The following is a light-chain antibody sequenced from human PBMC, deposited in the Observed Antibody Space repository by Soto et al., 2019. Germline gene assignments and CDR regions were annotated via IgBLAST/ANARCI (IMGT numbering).Light chain of an antibody. J-gene: IGLJ3*02. V-gene: IGLV1-51*02. Sequence: QSVLTQPPSVSAAPGQKVTISCSGSSSNIGRNFVSWYQQLPGTAPKLLIYEDNKRPSGIPDRFSGSKSGTSAALGITGLQTGDEAEYYCGTWDSSLSPIWVFGRGTKVTVL. CDR2: EDN. CDR3: GTWDSSLSPIWV. CDR1: SSNIGRNF.